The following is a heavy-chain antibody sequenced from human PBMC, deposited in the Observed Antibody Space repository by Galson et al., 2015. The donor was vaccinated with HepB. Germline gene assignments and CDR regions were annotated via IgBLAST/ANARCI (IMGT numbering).Heavy chain of an antibody. CDR3: ARDSGIAVAGRPIDY. D-gene: IGHD6-19*01. Sequence: SVKVSCKASGYTFSTYSITWVRQAPGQGLEWMGWMSPDNRDTNYARKFQGRVTMTTDTFTSTAYMELRSLRSDDTAVYYCARDSGIAVAGRPIDYWGQGTLVTVSS. CDR1: GYTFSTYS. CDR2: MSPDNRDT. J-gene: IGHJ4*02. V-gene: IGHV1-18*01.